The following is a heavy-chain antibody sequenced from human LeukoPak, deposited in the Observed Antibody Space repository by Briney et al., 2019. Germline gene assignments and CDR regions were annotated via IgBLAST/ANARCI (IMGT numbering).Heavy chain of an antibody. Sequence: GESLKISCKGSGYSFTSYWIGWVRQMPGKGLEWMGIIYPGDSDTRYSPSFQGQVTISADKSISTAYLQWSSLKASDTAMYYCARGSKGVLRFLEWFKAYYFDYWGQGTLVTVSS. CDR3: ARGSKGVLRFLEWFKAYYFDY. CDR1: GYSFTSYW. J-gene: IGHJ4*02. V-gene: IGHV5-51*01. D-gene: IGHD3-3*01. CDR2: IYPGDSDT.